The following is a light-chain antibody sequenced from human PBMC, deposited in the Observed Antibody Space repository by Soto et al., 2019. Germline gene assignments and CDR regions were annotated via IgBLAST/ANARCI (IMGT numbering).Light chain of an antibody. Sequence: QSVLTQPASVSGSPGQSITISCTGTSSDVGGYNYVSWYQQHPGNAPKLMIYEVSNRPSGISNRFSGSKSGNTASLTISGLQVEDEADYYCSSYTSTTIRVFGGGTQLTVL. V-gene: IGLV2-14*01. CDR3: SSYTSTTIRV. CDR1: SSDVGGYNY. CDR2: EVS. J-gene: IGLJ3*02.